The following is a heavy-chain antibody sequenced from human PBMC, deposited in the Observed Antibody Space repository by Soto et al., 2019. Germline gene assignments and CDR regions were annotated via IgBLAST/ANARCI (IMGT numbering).Heavy chain of an antibody. D-gene: IGHD3-3*01. V-gene: IGHV5-51*01. CDR1: GYSFTSYW. CDR2: IYPGDSDT. J-gene: IGHJ6*02. Sequence: GESLKISCKGSGYSFTSYWIGLVRQMPGKSLEWMGIIYPGDSDTRYSPSFQGQVTISADKSISTAYLQWSSLKASDTAMYYCARRNYDFWSGPGYGMDVWGQGTTVTVSS. CDR3: ARRNYDFWSGPGYGMDV.